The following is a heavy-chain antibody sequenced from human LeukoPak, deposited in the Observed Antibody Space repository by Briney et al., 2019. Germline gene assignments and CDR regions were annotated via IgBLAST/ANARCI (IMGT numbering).Heavy chain of an antibody. V-gene: IGHV4-34*01. CDR2: INHSGST. CDR3: ARDQRWLQLPFDY. D-gene: IGHD5-24*01. J-gene: IGHJ4*02. CDR1: GGSFSGYY. Sequence: SETLSLTXAVYGGSFSGYYWSWIRQPPGKGLEWIGEINHSGSTNYNPSLKSRVTISVDTSKNQFSLKLSSVTAADMAVYYCARDQRWLQLPFDYWGQGTLVTVSS.